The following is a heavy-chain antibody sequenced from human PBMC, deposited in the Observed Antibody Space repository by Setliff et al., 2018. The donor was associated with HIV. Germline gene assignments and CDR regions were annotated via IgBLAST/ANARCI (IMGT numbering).Heavy chain of an antibody. D-gene: IGHD1-26*01. CDR1: GGSISSYC. J-gene: IGHJ4*02. Sequence: SETLSLTCTVSGGSISSYCWNWIRQSPGRGLEWIGFIFSSGSTKYNPSLQNRFTMSIDTSKNQFSLKLTSVTAADTAVYYCARDLVGATVGFDYWGQGTLVTVSS. V-gene: IGHV4-4*09. CDR2: IFSSGST. CDR3: ARDLVGATVGFDY.